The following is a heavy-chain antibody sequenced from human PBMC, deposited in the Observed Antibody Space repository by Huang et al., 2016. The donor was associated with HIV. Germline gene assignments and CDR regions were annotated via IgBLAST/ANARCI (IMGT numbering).Heavy chain of an antibody. V-gene: IGHV1-18*01. D-gene: IGHD5-18*01. CDR1: GYTFRSFG. CDR2: ISVYNGNQ. CDR3: ARGGGIQLWLLGYYYMDV. Sequence: QVQLVQSGAEVKKPGASVKVYCKASGYTFRSFGISWVQQAPGQGREWVGCISVYNGNQKFAQKFQGRLTMTTDTSTSTAYMELRSLRSDDTAVYYCARGGGIQLWLLGYYYMDVWGNGTTVTVSS. J-gene: IGHJ6*03.